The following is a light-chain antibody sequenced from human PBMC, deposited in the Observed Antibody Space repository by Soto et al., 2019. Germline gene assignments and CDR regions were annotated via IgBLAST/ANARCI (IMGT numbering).Light chain of an antibody. J-gene: IGLJ3*02. CDR3: SSYTSSSSWV. V-gene: IGLV2-14*01. Sequence: QPVLTQPASVSGSPGQSITISCTGTSSDVGAYNYVSWYQQHSGKAPKLIIYEVTHRPSGVSNRFSASKSGNTASLTIFGLQAEDEADYYCSSYTSSSSWVFGGGTKVTVL. CDR2: EVT. CDR1: SSDVGAYNY.